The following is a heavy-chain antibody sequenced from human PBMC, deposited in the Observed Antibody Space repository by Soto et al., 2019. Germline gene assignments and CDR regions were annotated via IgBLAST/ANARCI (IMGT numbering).Heavy chain of an antibody. D-gene: IGHD6-13*01. CDR3: AGEEATRIAAAGTFDH. CDR2: ISAYNGNT. V-gene: IGHV1-18*01. Sequence: QVQLVQSGAEVKKPGASVKVSCKASGYTFTSYGISWVRQAPGQGLEWMGWISAYNGNTNYAQKLQGRVTMTTDTDPSTVHMERRSVESDDTAVYYCAGEEATRIAAAGTFDHWGQGTLVTVSS. J-gene: IGHJ4*02. CDR1: GYTFTSYG.